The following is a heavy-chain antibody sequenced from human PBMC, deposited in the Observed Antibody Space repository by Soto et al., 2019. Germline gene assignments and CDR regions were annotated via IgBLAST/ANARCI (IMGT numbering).Heavy chain of an antibody. CDR3: ASGHPIENYYDYIWAPGAFDI. J-gene: IGHJ3*02. V-gene: IGHV5-51*01. CDR1: GYSFTSYW. Sequence: PGESLKISCKGSGYSFTSYWIGWVRQMPGKGLEWMGIIYPGDSDTRYSPSFQGQVTISADKSISTAYLQWSSLKASDTAMYYCASGHPIENYYDYIWAPGAFDIWGQGTMVTVSS. D-gene: IGHD3-16*01. CDR2: IYPGDSDT.